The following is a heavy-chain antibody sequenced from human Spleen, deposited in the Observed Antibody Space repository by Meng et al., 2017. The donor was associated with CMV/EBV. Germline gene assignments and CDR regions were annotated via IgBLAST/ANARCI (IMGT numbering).Heavy chain of an antibody. CDR1: GGTFSKDV. D-gene: IGHD2-2*01. CDR2: IILIPGRP. Sequence: SVKVSCKASGGTFSKDVISWVRQAPGQGLEWMGWIILIPGRPKHAQKFQGRVTITADRSTSTAFIELTSLTSEDTAVYYCARTGAGSTSHFDYWGQGTLVTVSS. V-gene: IGHV1-69*10. CDR3: ARTGAGSTSHFDY. J-gene: IGHJ4*02.